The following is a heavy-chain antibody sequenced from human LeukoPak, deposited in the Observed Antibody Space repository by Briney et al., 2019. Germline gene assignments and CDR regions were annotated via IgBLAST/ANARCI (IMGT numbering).Heavy chain of an antibody. CDR1: GFTFSSYA. J-gene: IGHJ4*02. CDR2: ISYDGSNK. V-gene: IGHV3-30*04. CDR3: AKLGYYDFWSNYLVFDN. D-gene: IGHD3-3*01. Sequence: GGSLRLSCAASGFTFSSYAMHWVRQAPGKGLEWVAVISYDGSNKYYADSVEGRFTISRDNSKDTLYLQINSLRVEDTAVYFCAKLGYYDFWSNYLVFDNWGQGTLVTVSS.